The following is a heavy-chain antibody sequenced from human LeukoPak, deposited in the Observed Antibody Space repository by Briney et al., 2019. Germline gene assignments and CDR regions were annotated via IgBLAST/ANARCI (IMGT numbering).Heavy chain of an antibody. CDR3: TRDGSGMHYGMDV. J-gene: IGHJ6*02. CDR1: GFTFGGYI. V-gene: IGHV3-49*04. CDR2: IRGKAYGGTT. D-gene: IGHD1-26*01. Sequence: GRSLRLSCTASGFTFGGYIMSWVRQAPGKGLEWVGFIRGKAYGGTTEYAASVKGRFTISRDDSKSIAYLQVNSLKTEDTAVYYCTRDGSGMHYGMDVWGQGTTVTVSS.